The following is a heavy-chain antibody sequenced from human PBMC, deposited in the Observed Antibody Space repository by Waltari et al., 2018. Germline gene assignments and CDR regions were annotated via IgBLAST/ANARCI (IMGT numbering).Heavy chain of an antibody. CDR1: GGSISSSSYY. CDR3: ARVPLPIGIRTLDY. V-gene: IGHV4-39*01. CDR2: IYYSWST. J-gene: IGHJ4*02. Sequence: QLQLQESGPGLVKPSETLSLTCTVSGGSISSSSYYWGWIRQPPGKGLEWIGSIYYSWSTYYNPSLKSRVTISVDTSKNQFSLKLSSVTAADTAVYYCARVPLPIGIRTLDYWGQGTLVTVSS. D-gene: IGHD1-1*01.